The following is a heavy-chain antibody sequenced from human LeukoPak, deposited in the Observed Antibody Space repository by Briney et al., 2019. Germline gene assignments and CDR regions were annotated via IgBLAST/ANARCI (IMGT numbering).Heavy chain of an antibody. V-gene: IGHV3-74*01. Sequence: GGSLRLSCAASGFTLSNYWMHWVRQAPGKGLVWVSRINPDGSSAYYADSVKGRFTISRDNPQNTLYLQMNSLRVEDTAVYYCYASGRLLDNYALDVWGTGTTVTVSS. D-gene: IGHD3-10*01. CDR3: YASGRLLDNYALDV. CDR1: GFTLSNYW. J-gene: IGHJ6*04. CDR2: INPDGSSA.